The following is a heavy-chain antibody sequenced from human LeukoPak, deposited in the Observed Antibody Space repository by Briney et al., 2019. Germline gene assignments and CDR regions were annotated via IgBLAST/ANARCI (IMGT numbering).Heavy chain of an antibody. D-gene: IGHD6-13*01. CDR1: GFTFTGSA. J-gene: IGHJ3*02. Sequence: ASVKVSCKASGFTFTGSAMQWVRQARGQRLEWIGWIVVGSGNTNYAQKFQERVTITRDMSTSTAYMELSSLRSEDTAVYYCAAGSSSWLDAFDIWGQGTMVTVSS. V-gene: IGHV1-58*02. CDR2: IVVGSGNT. CDR3: AAGSSSWLDAFDI.